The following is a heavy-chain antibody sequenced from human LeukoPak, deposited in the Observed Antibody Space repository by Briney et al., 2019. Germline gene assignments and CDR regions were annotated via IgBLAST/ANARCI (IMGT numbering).Heavy chain of an antibody. J-gene: IGHJ1*01. V-gene: IGHV3-23*01. Sequence: GGSLRLSCAASGFTVSSNYMSWVRQAPGKGLEWVSAISGSGGSTYYADSVKGRFTISRDNSKNTLYLQLNSLRAEDTAVYYCARGISLYSSSWVYFQHWGQGTLVTVSS. CDR2: ISGSGGST. D-gene: IGHD6-13*01. CDR3: ARGISLYSSSWVYFQH. CDR1: GFTVSSNY.